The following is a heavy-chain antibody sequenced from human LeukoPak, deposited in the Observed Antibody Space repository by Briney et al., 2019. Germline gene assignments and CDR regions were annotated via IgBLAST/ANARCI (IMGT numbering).Heavy chain of an antibody. V-gene: IGHV3-7*01. Sequence: GGSLRLSCAASGFTFSSYWMSWVRQAPGKGLEWVANMKEDGSEKYYMDSVKGRFTISRDNAKNTLYLQMNSLRAEDTAVYYCARDLVIAVAGDHNWFDPWGQGTLVTVSS. CDR3: ARDLVIAVAGDHNWFDP. CDR2: MKEDGSEK. D-gene: IGHD6-19*01. CDR1: GFTFSSYW. J-gene: IGHJ5*02.